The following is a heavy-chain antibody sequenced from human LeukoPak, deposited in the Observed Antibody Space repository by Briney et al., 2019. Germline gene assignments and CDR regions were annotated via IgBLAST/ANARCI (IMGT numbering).Heavy chain of an antibody. V-gene: IGHV4-4*02. CDR2: IYHSGST. Sequence: PSGTLSLTCAVSGGSISSSNWWSWVRQPLGKGLEWIGEIYHSGSTNYNPSLKSRVTISVDKSKNQFSLKLSSVTAADTAVYYCARRMVRGVIISFWFDPWGQGTLVTVSS. J-gene: IGHJ5*02. CDR3: ARRMVRGVIISFWFDP. D-gene: IGHD3-10*01. CDR1: GGSISSSNW.